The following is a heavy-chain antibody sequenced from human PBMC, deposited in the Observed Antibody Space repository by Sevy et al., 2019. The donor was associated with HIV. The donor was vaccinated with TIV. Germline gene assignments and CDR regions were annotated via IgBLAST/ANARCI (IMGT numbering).Heavy chain of an antibody. V-gene: IGHV3-48*02. Sequence: GGSLRLSCAASGFTFSSYSMNWVRQAPGKGLEWVSYISSSSSTIYYADSVKGRFTISRDNAKNSLYLQMNSLRDEDTAVHYCARDRGTHGIVGATGYWGQGTLVTVSS. CDR1: GFTFSSYS. D-gene: IGHD1-26*01. CDR2: ISSSSSTI. CDR3: ARDRGTHGIVGATGY. J-gene: IGHJ4*02.